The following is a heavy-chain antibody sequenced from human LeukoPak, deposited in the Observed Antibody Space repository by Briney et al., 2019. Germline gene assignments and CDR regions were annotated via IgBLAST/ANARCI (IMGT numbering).Heavy chain of an antibody. V-gene: IGHV3-49*04. Sequence: GGSLRLSCTASGFTFGDYAMSWVRQAPGKGLEWVSFIRSKAYRGTTVYAASVKGRFTISRDDSKSIAYLQMNGLKTEDTAVYYCTSSGYSSGPGAIDYWGQGTLVTVSS. J-gene: IGHJ4*02. D-gene: IGHD6-19*01. CDR2: IRSKAYRGTT. CDR1: GFTFGDYA. CDR3: TSSGYSSGPGAIDY.